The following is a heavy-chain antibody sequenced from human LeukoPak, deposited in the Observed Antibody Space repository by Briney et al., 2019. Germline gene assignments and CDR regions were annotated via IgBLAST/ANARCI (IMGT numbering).Heavy chain of an antibody. Sequence: SGGSLRLSCAASGFTFSSYWMSWVRQAPGKGLEWVANIKQDGSEKYYVDSVKGRFTISRDNAKNSLYLQMNSLRAEDTAVYYCARDISGYSYYFDYWGQGTLVTVSS. V-gene: IGHV3-7*01. CDR2: IKQDGSEK. CDR3: ARDISGYSYYFDY. J-gene: IGHJ4*02. D-gene: IGHD3-22*01. CDR1: GFTFSSYW.